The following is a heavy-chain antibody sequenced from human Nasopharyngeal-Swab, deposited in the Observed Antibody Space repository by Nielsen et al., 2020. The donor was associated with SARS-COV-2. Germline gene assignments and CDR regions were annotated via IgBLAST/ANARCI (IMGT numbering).Heavy chain of an antibody. Sequence: SVKVSCKASGGTFSSYAISWVRQAPGPGLEWMGGIIPIFGTANYAQRFQGRVTITADESTSTAYMELRSLRSEDTAVYYCARGDIIAVAGTGYYYYYYMDVWGKGTTVTVSS. J-gene: IGHJ6*03. CDR2: IIPIFGTA. CDR1: GGTFSSYA. CDR3: ARGDIIAVAGTGYYYYYYMDV. V-gene: IGHV1-69*13. D-gene: IGHD6-19*01.